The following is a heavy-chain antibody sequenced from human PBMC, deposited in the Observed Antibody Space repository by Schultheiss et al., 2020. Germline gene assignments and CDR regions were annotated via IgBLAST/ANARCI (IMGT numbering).Heavy chain of an antibody. CDR3: ARALNTEFDS. CDR2: IHYTGST. D-gene: IGHD2-2*02. V-gene: IGHV4-59*11. CDR1: GDSFSNHY. J-gene: IGHJ4*02. Sequence: SETLSLTCTVSGDSFSNHYWSWIRQPPGKGLEYIGYIHYTGSTKYSPSLKSRVTISLDRSKNQFSLKMTSVTTVDTAVYYCARALNTEFDSWGQGTLVTVSS.